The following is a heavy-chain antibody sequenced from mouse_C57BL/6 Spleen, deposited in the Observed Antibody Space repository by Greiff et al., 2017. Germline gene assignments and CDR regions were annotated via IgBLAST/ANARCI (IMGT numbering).Heavy chain of an antibody. J-gene: IGHJ4*01. CDR3: ASANYAMDY. Sequence: EVMLVESGGGLVKPGGSLKLSCAASGFTFSDYGMHWVRQAPEKGLEWVAYISSGSCTIYYADTVKGRFTISRDNAKNTLFLQMTSLRSEDTAMYYCASANYAMDYWGQGTSVTVSS. V-gene: IGHV5-17*01. CDR1: GFTFSDYG. CDR2: ISSGSCTI.